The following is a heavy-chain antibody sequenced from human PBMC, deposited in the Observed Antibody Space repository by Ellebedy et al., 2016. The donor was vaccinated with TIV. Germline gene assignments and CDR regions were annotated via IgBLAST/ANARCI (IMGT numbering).Heavy chain of an antibody. V-gene: IGHV1-8*02. Sequence: ASVKVSXXASGYTFTSYGISWVRQATGQGLEWMGWMNPNSGNTGYAQKFQGRVTMTRNTSISTAYMELSSLRSEDTAVYYCAREFLWRRPRSVRSRSSYGMDVWGQGTTVTVSS. J-gene: IGHJ6*02. D-gene: IGHD3-10*01. CDR3: AREFLWRRPRSVRSRSSYGMDV. CDR1: GYTFTSYG. CDR2: MNPNSGNT.